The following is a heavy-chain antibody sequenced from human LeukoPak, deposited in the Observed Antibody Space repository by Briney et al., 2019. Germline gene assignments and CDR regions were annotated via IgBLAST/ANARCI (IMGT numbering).Heavy chain of an antibody. CDR1: GFTFSSYA. Sequence: PGGSLRLSCAASGFTFSSYAMSWVRQAPGKGLEWVSGIRGSGGSTYYADSVKGRFTISRHNSKNTLYLQMNSLRAEDTAVYYCATLGVSGSRMYFDYWGQGTLVTVSS. V-gene: IGHV3-23*01. D-gene: IGHD1-26*01. CDR2: IRGSGGST. J-gene: IGHJ4*02. CDR3: ATLGVSGSRMYFDY.